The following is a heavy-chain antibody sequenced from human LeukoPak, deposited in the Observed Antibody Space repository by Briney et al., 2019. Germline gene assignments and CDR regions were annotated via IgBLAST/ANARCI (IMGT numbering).Heavy chain of an antibody. CDR2: IYYSGST. Sequence: SETLSLTCTVSGGSISSYYWSWIRQPPGKGLEWIGYIYYSGSTNYNPSLKSRVTISVDTSKNQFSLKLSSVTAADTAVYYCARAATRLAAFDIWGQGTMVSVSS. D-gene: IGHD6-25*01. V-gene: IGHV4-59*01. J-gene: IGHJ3*02. CDR3: ARAATRLAAFDI. CDR1: GGSISSYY.